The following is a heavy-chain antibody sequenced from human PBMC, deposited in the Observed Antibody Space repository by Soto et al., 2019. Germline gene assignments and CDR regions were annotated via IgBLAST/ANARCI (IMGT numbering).Heavy chain of an antibody. V-gene: IGHV3-21*01. D-gene: IGHD3-3*01. CDR3: ARDEGRTILYYYYYMDV. CDR2: ISSSSSYI. J-gene: IGHJ6*03. Sequence: GGSLRLSCAASGFTFSSYSMNWVRQAPGKGLEWVSSISSSSSYIYYADSVKGRFTISRDNAKNSLYLQMNSLRAEDTAVYYCARDEGRTILYYYYYMDVWGKGTTVTVSS. CDR1: GFTFSSYS.